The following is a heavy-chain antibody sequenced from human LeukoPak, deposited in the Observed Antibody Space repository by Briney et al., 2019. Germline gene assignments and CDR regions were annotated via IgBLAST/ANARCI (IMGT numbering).Heavy chain of an antibody. Sequence: KHGESLKISCKGSGYSFTSYWIGWVRQMPGKGLEWMGIIYPGDSDTRYSPSFQGQVTISADKSISTAYLQWSSLKASDTAMYYRARLQTSTDYYYMDVSGKGTTVTVSS. CDR2: IYPGDSDT. D-gene: IGHD1-26*01. CDR1: GYSFTSYW. CDR3: ARLQTSTDYYYMDV. J-gene: IGHJ6*03. V-gene: IGHV5-51*01.